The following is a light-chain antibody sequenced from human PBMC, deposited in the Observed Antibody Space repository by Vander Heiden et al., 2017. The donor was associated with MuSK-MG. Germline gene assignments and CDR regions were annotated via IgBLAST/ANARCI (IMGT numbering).Light chain of an antibody. CDR3: QQGYTKPLT. Sequence: DSQLHHSPSSLSASVGDRVTIICRATQNIGNYLNWYQQKVGKAPQLLIYAATRLQSGVPSRFSGSGSGTEFTLSISSLQREDFATYYCQQGYTKPLTFGGGTKVEIK. CDR2: AAT. CDR1: QNIGNY. V-gene: IGKV1-39*01. J-gene: IGKJ4*02.